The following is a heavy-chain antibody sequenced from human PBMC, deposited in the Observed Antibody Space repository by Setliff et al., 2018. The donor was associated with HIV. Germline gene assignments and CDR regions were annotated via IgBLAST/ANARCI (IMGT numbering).Heavy chain of an antibody. CDR1: GFIFTNYY. CDR2: ISPNSGGT. J-gene: IGHJ4*02. Sequence: ASVKVSCKASGFIFTNYYIHWVRQAPGQGLEWMGRISPNSGGTQFAQKFQGRVALTRDTSITTAYMELSGLRSDDTAVYYCAKGQGPVDYWGQGTQVTVSS. V-gene: IGHV1-2*06. CDR3: AKGQGPVDY.